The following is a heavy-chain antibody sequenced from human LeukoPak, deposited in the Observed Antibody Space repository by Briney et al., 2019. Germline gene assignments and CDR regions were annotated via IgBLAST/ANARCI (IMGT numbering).Heavy chain of an antibody. CDR3: ARLGYCSRGTCFAFDS. Sequence: WEALKISCKASGYTFTFSWIGWVRQMPGKGLEWMGIIYPGYSDTRYSPSFEGQVTMSVDKSINTAYLQWSSLKASDTAMYYCARLGYCSRGTCFAFDSWGQGTLVTVSS. D-gene: IGHD2-15*01. CDR1: GYTFTFSW. CDR2: IYPGYSDT. J-gene: IGHJ4*02. V-gene: IGHV5-51*01.